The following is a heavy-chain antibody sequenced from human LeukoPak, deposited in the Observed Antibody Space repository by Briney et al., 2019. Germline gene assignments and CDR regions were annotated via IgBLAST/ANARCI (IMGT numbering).Heavy chain of an antibody. V-gene: IGHV4-59*01. J-gene: IGHJ3*02. CDR3: ARGNRDAFDI. D-gene: IGHD1-14*01. Sequence: SETLSLTCTVSGGSISSYYWSWIRQPPGEGLEWIGYIYYSGSTNYNPSLKSRVTISVDTSKNQFSLKLSSVTAADTAVYYCARGNRDAFDIWGQGTMVTVSS. CDR1: GGSISSYY. CDR2: IYYSGST.